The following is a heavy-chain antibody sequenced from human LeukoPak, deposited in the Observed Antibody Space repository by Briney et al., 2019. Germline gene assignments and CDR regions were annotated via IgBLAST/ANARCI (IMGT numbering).Heavy chain of an antibody. D-gene: IGHD3-16*01. J-gene: IGHJ4*02. CDR1: GGSISSYY. V-gene: IGHV4-59*01. CDR2: IYYSGST. CDR3: ARVSVRGGYYFDY. Sequence: SETLSLTCTVSGGSISSYYWSWIRQPPGKGLEWIGYIYYSGSTNYNPSLKGRVTISVDTSKNQFSLKLSSVTAADTAVYYCARVSVRGGYYFDYWGQGTLVTVSS.